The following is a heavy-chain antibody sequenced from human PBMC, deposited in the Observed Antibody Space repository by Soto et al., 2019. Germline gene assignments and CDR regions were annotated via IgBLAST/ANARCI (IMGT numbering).Heavy chain of an antibody. CDR2: ISGSGGST. V-gene: IGHV3-23*01. J-gene: IGHJ4*02. D-gene: IGHD3-9*01. Sequence: GALRLSCAASGFTFSSYAMSWVRQALGKGLEWVSAISGSGGSTYYADSAKGRFTISRDNSKNTLYLQMNSLRAEDTAVYYCAKRPQIYYDILTGYYPSGLSFDYWGQGTLVTVSS. CDR1: GFTFSSYA. CDR3: AKRPQIYYDILTGYYPSGLSFDY.